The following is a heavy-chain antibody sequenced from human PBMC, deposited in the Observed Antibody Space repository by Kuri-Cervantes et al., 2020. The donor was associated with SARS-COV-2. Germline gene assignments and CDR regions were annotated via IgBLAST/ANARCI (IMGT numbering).Heavy chain of an antibody. CDR2: ISYDGKNK. J-gene: IGHJ4*02. CDR3: AKDGVGAHDF. Sequence: GESLKISCAASGFNFSGTDMHWVRQAPGKGLEWVAFISYDGKNKNCIASGKGRFTISRDNSQNTLSLQLKSLRSEDAAMYYCAKDGVGAHDFWGQGTLVIVSS. D-gene: IGHD4/OR15-4a*01. CDR1: GFNFSGTD. V-gene: IGHV3-30*18.